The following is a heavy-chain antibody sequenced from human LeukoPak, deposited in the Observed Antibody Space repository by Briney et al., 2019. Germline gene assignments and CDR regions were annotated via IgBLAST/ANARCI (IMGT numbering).Heavy chain of an antibody. Sequence: GGSLRLSCAASGFMFSSYAMSWVRQAPGKGLEWVSSISGSGVTTSYADSVKGRFTISRDDSKNTLYLQANSLRAEDTAVYYCAKDSRYYYENSGYYYYFDYWGQGTLVTVSS. J-gene: IGHJ4*02. D-gene: IGHD3-22*01. CDR2: ISGSGVTT. CDR1: GFMFSSYA. CDR3: AKDSRYYYENSGYYYYFDY. V-gene: IGHV3-23*01.